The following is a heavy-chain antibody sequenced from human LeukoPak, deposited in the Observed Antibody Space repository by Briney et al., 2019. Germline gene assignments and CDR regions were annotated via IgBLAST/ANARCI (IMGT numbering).Heavy chain of an antibody. CDR3: ARDEGVGYFDL. Sequence: PSQTLSLTCAVSGGSISSGGYSWSRIRQPPGKGLEWIGYIYHSGSTYYNPSLKSRVTISVDRSKNQFSLKLSSVTAADTAVYYCARDEGVGYFDLWGRGTLVTVSS. CDR2: IYHSGST. V-gene: IGHV4-30-2*01. CDR1: GGSISSGGYS. J-gene: IGHJ2*01.